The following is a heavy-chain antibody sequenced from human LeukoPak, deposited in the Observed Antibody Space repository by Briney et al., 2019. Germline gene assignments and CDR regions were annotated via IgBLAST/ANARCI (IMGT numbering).Heavy chain of an antibody. Sequence: GRSLRLSCAASGFTFSSYGMHWVRQAPGKGLEWGAVIWYDGSNKYYADSVKGRFTISRDNSKNTLYLQMNSLRAEDTAVYYCARAKWRGSGSYSGDAFDIWGQGTMVTVSS. CDR2: IWYDGSNK. CDR1: GFTFSSYG. V-gene: IGHV3-33*01. CDR3: ARAKWRGSGSYSGDAFDI. J-gene: IGHJ3*02. D-gene: IGHD3-10*01.